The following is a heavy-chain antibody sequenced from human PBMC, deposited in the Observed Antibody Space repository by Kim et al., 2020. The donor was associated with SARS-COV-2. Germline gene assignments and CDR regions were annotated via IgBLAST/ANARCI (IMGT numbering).Heavy chain of an antibody. CDR2: GNT. V-gene: IGHV1-58*01. CDR3: AGGTRRRLDY. D-gene: IGHD1-7*01. Sequence: GNTNDAQNFKDRVTITRDMSTSTAYMELSSLRSEDTAIYYCAGGTRRRLDYWGQGTLVTVSS. J-gene: IGHJ4*02.